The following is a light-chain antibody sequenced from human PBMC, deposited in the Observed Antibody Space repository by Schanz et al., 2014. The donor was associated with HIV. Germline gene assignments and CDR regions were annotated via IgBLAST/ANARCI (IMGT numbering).Light chain of an antibody. V-gene: IGKV1-16*01. Sequence: DIQMTQSPSSLSASVGDRVTITCRASQGISGSLAWFQQRPGKVPKRLIYATSSLQSGAPSRFSGSGSGTEFTLTISSLQPGDFATYYCLQYNDDVYTFGQGTKLEIK. CDR2: ATS. CDR3: LQYNDDVYT. J-gene: IGKJ2*01. CDR1: QGISGS.